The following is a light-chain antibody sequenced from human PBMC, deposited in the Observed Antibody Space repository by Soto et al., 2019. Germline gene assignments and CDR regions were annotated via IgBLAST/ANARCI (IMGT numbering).Light chain of an antibody. V-gene: IGKV2-30*01. CDR1: QSLVASDGNTY. Sequence: DVVMTQSPLSLPVSLGQPASISCRSSQSLVASDGNTYLDWFQQRPGQAPRRLIYKFSNRDSGVPDRFSGSGSVTYFTLEISRVEAEDVGVYYCMQGAHWPPTFGQGTKLEIK. CDR3: MQGAHWPPT. CDR2: KFS. J-gene: IGKJ2*01.